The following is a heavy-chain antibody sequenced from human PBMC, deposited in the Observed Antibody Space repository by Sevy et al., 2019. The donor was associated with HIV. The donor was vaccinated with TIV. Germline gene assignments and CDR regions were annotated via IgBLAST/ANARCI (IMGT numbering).Heavy chain of an antibody. Sequence: GGSLRLSCAASGFTFSHHNMNWVRQAPGKGLEWISYISKSGSTTYFADSVRGRFTISRDNAKNSLFLEMHSLTDEDTAVYYCAREENRELGTIPLDSWGRGIQVTVCS. CDR1: GFTFSHHN. CDR3: AREENRELGTIPLDS. V-gene: IGHV3-48*02. D-gene: IGHD7-27*01. J-gene: IGHJ4*02. CDR2: ISKSGSTT.